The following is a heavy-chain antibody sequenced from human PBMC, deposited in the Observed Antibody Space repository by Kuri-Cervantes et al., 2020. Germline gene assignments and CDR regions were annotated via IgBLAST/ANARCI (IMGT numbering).Heavy chain of an antibody. Sequence: GESLKISCAASGFTFSFYAMNWVRQAPGKGLEWVSAISGSGDNRYSSASLKGRFTISRDKAKSSLFLQMSSLRAEDTAVYYCARDLIMSAFYYMDVWGKGTTVTVSS. CDR3: ARDLIMSAFYYMDV. CDR2: ISGSGDNR. V-gene: IGHV3-23*01. J-gene: IGHJ6*03. D-gene: IGHD3-10*01. CDR1: GFTFSFYA.